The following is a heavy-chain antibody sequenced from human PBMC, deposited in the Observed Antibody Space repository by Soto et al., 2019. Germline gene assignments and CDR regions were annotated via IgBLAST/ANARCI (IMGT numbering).Heavy chain of an antibody. D-gene: IGHD3-10*01. V-gene: IGHV4-34*01. CDR2: INHSGST. CDR3: ARCKGTYGSGRRSWFDP. Sequence: ETLSLTCAVYGASFSGYCFSWDRVPPRKGLEWIGEINHSGSTNYNPSLKSRVTISVDTSKNQFSLKLSSVTAADTAVYYCARCKGTYGSGRRSWFDPWGQGTLVTAPQ. J-gene: IGHJ5*02. CDR1: GASFSGYC.